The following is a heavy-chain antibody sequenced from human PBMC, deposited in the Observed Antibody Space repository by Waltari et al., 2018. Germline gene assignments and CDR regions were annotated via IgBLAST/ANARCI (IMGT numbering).Heavy chain of an antibody. J-gene: IGHJ5*02. CDR1: GGTFSSYA. Sequence: QVQLVQSGAEVKKPGSSVKVSCKASGGTFSSYAISWVRQAPGQGLEWMGGIIPTFGTANYAQKFQGRVTITADESTSTAYMELSSLRSEDTAVYYCARVVGYGGNEAGEFFDPWGQGTLVTVSS. V-gene: IGHV1-69*12. CDR3: ARVVGYGGNEAGEFFDP. D-gene: IGHD3-16*01. CDR2: IIPTFGTA.